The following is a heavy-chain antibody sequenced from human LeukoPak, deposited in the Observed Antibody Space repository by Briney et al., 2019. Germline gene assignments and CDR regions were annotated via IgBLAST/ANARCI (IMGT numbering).Heavy chain of an antibody. Sequence: GGSLRLSCAASGFTFSSYAMHWVRQAPGKGLEWVAVISYDGSNKYYADSVKGRFTISRDNSKNTLYLQMNSLRAEDTAVYYCATSRGDYSGYDFDWFDPWGQGTLVTVSS. V-gene: IGHV3-30-3*01. CDR2: ISYDGSNK. D-gene: IGHD5-12*01. J-gene: IGHJ5*02. CDR1: GFTFSSYA. CDR3: ATSRGDYSGYDFDWFDP.